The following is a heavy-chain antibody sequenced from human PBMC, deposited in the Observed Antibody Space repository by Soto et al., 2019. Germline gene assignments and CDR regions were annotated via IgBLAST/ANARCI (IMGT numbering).Heavy chain of an antibody. CDR2: IWYDGSNK. Sequence: GGSLRLSCAASGFTFSSYGMHWVRQAPGKGLEWVAVIWYDGSNKYYADSVKGRFTISRDNSKNTLYLQMNSLRAEDTAVYYCARGPYGDYGGYFDYWGQGTLVTVSS. J-gene: IGHJ4*02. D-gene: IGHD4-17*01. CDR3: ARGPYGDYGGYFDY. V-gene: IGHV3-33*01. CDR1: GFTFSSYG.